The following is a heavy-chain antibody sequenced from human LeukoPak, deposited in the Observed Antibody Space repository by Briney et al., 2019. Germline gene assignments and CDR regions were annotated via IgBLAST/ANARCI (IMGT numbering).Heavy chain of an antibody. D-gene: IGHD2-15*01. CDR2: IYYSGST. CDR3: ARHSGGRWSYFDQ. J-gene: IGHJ4*02. CDR1: AVSISSFY. Sequence: PSETLSLTCTVSAVSISSFYWSLIRPPPGKGLEWVGYIYYSGSTNYNPSLKSRVTISVDTSRNQFSLTLSALTAADTAVYYFARHSGGRWSYFDQWGQGTVVTVS. V-gene: IGHV4-59*08.